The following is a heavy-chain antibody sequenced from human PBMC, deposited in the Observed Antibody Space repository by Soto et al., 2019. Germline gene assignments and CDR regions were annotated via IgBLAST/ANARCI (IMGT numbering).Heavy chain of an antibody. V-gene: IGHV4-59*01. J-gene: IGHJ4*02. D-gene: IGHD3-9*01. CDR2: IYYSGST. CDR3: ASQYYDILTGYYTLFGY. Sequence: SETLSRTCTVSGGSISSYYWSWIRQPPGKGLEWIGYIYYSGSTNYNPSLKSRVTISVDTSKNQFSLKLSSVTAADTAVYYCASQYYDILTGYYTLFGYWGQGTLVTVSS. CDR1: GGSISSYY.